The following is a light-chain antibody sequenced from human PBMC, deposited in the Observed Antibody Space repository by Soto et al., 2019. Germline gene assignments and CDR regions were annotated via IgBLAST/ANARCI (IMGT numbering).Light chain of an antibody. CDR2: LGS. CDR1: QSLLHSNGYNY. CDR3: MQALQTPPVT. Sequence: DIVMTQSPLSLPVTPGEPASISCRSSQSLLHSNGYNYLDWYLQKPGQSPQLLIYLGSNRASGVPDRFSGSGSGTELRVKISRVEAEDVGVHYCMQALQTPPVTFGQGTRLEIK. J-gene: IGKJ5*01. V-gene: IGKV2-28*01.